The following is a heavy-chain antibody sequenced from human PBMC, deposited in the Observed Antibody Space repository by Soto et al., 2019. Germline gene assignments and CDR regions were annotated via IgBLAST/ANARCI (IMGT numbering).Heavy chain of an antibody. CDR2: IYHSGST. J-gene: IGHJ4*02. CDR1: SGSISSSNW. V-gene: IGHV4-4*02. CDR3: ARGITMVRGYYFDY. D-gene: IGHD3-10*01. Sequence: SETLSLTCAVSSGSISSSNWWSWVRQPPGKGLEWIGEIYHSGSTNYNPSLKSRVTISVDKSKNQFSLKLSSVTAADTAVYYCARGITMVRGYYFDYWGQGTLVTVSS.